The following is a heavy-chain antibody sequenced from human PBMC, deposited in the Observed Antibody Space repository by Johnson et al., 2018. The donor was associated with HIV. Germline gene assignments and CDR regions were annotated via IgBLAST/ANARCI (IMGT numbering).Heavy chain of an antibody. V-gene: IGHV3-30*18. CDR1: GFTFSHFG. J-gene: IGHJ3*02. CDR3: AKDQYGSCYDI. Sequence: QVQLVESGGGVAQPGRSLRLSCAASGFTFSHFGIHWVRQAPGKGLEWVAVISYAGSNKYYVDSVKGRFTISRDNSKNTLYLQMNSLRAEDTAVYYCAKDQYGSCYDIWGQGTMVTVSS. CDR2: ISYAGSNK. D-gene: IGHD2-15*01.